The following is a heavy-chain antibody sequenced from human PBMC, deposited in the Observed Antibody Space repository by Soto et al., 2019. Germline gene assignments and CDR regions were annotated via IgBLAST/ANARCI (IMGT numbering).Heavy chain of an antibody. D-gene: IGHD1-7*01. CDR3: ARDAGITGTTGDFDS. J-gene: IGHJ4*02. CDR1: GFTFSNYW. V-gene: IGHV3-7*01. CDR2: IKKEGTEK. Sequence: GGSLRLSCAASGFTFSNYWMTWVRQAPGKGLEWVANIKKEGTEKHYVDYVKDRFTISRDNAKNSLYLQMNSLRAEDTAVYSCARDAGITGTTGDFDSWGQGTLVTVSS.